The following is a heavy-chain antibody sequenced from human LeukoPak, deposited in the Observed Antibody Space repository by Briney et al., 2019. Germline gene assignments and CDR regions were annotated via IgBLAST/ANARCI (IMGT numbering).Heavy chain of an antibody. CDR1: GFTLRSYW. Sequence: PGGPLRLSCAASGFTLRSYWMTGLRQAPGKGLEWVANIKQDGSEKYYVDSVKGRFTISRDNAKNSLYLQVNSLRAEDTAVYYCARGLTGYYFDCWGQGTLVSV. CDR2: IKQDGSEK. J-gene: IGHJ4*02. D-gene: IGHD3-9*01. V-gene: IGHV3-7*04. CDR3: ARGLTGYYFDC.